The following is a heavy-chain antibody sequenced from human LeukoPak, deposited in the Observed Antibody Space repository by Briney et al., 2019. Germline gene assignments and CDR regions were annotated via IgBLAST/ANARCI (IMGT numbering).Heavy chain of an antibody. CDR2: INPNSGGT. CDR3: ARPYGPGSTSYYYYMDV. J-gene: IGHJ6*03. D-gene: IGHD1-7*01. V-gene: IGHV1-2*02. Sequence: ASVKVSCKASGYTFTDYYLHWVRQAPGQGLEWMGWINPNSGGTNSAQKFQGRVTMTRDTSISTAYMELSRLRSGDTAVYYCARPYGPGSTSYYYYMDVWGKGTTVTVSS. CDR1: GYTFTDYY.